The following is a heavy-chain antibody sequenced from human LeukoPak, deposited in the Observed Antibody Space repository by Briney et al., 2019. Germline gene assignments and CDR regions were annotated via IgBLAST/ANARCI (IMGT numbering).Heavy chain of an antibody. V-gene: IGHV1-18*01. CDR2: ISTYNGNT. CDR1: GYTFTSYG. Sequence: ASVTVSFKASGYTFTSYGMHGVRQAPGQGREWMGWISTYNGNTDYAQNLQGRVTMTTDTSTSTAYMELRSLRSDDTAVYYCARASSGVSCHIIHSGQASLVTVSS. J-gene: IGHJ4*02. D-gene: IGHD3-22*01. CDR3: ARASSGVSCHIIH.